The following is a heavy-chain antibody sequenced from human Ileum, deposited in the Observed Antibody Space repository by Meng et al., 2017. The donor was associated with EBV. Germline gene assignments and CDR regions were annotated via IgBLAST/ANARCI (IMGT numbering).Heavy chain of an antibody. CDR3: ASSDYYRSDY. CDR1: GGSISMGDW. D-gene: IGHD3-22*01. J-gene: IGHJ4*02. CDR2: TSHSGST. V-gene: IGHV4-4*02. Sequence: QVHLQESSTGLVTPSETLSLTCTVSGGSISMGDWWSWVRQPPGKGLEWIGDTSHSGSTNYSPSLKSRVTISLDKSKNQLSLKLNSVTAADTAVYYCASSDYYRSDYWGQGTLVTVSS.